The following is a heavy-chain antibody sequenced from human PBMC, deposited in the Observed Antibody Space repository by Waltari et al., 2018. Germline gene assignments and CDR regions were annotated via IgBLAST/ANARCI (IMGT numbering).Heavy chain of an antibody. J-gene: IGHJ4*02. CDR2: MFSGGNT. D-gene: IGHD3-22*01. CDR1: GFTVSTKY. Sequence: EVQLVESGGGVVQPGGSLRLSCAASGFTVSTKYMSWVRQAPGKGREWVSIMFSGGNTYYTDSVQGRFTISRDSPNNTLYLQMSRLRPEDTAMYYCAKRADSGRYFDLWGQGILVTVSS. V-gene: IGHV3-66*02. CDR3: AKRADSGRYFDL.